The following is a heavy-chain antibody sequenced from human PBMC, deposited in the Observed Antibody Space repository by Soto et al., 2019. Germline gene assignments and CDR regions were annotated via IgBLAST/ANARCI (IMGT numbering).Heavy chain of an antibody. CDR3: AKGEVRGIIPAYFDY. CDR1: GFTFRWFG. J-gene: IGHJ4*02. D-gene: IGHD3-10*01. V-gene: IGHV3-30*18. CDR2: ISNDGSNE. Sequence: GGSLRLSCAGSGFTFRWFGMNWVRQAPGKGLEWVARISNDGSNEYYVYSVKGQFTLSINNSNKTLYLPMDSLRAEDTAVYYCAKGEVRGIIPAYFDYWSLGTLVTVAS.